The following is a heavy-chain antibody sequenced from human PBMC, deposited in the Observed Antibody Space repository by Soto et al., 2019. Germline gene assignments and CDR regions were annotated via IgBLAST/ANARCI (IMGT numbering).Heavy chain of an antibody. V-gene: IGHV4-4*01. D-gene: IGHD2-8*01. Sequence: LXLTFAVSGVSISSCNWWTWVRQTPQRGLEYIGEIFHDGTANYYPSFERRVAISVDTSKNQFSLKLTSVTAADTAIYFCARLVYDTRLNYMYFDFWGQGALVTVYS. CDR3: ARLVYDTRLNYMYFDF. CDR1: GVSISSCNW. J-gene: IGHJ4*02. CDR2: IFHDGTA.